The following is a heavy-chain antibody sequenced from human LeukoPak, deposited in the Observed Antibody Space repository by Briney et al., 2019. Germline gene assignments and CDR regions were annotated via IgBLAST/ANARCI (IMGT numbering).Heavy chain of an antibody. Sequence: PGGSLRLSCAASGFTVSSNYMSWVRPAPGKGLEWVSVIYSGGSTYYADSVKGGFTLSRDNSKNTLYLRMNGLRAEDTAVYYCARVPTTVTTVYFDYWGQGTLVTVSS. J-gene: IGHJ4*02. CDR3: ARVPTTVTTVYFDY. D-gene: IGHD4-17*01. CDR2: IYSGGST. CDR1: GFTVSSNY. V-gene: IGHV3-53*01.